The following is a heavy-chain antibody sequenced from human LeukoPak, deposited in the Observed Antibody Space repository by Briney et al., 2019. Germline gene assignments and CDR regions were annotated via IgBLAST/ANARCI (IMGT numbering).Heavy chain of an antibody. Sequence: GESLKISCKGSGYTFTSYWIGWVRQMPGKGLEWMGIIYPAGSDTRYSPSFQGQVTISADKSISTAYLQWSSLKASDTAMYYCARPKSGYSRDNGYFDYWGQGTLVTVSS. CDR3: ARPKSGYSRDNGYFDY. D-gene: IGHD6-13*01. J-gene: IGHJ4*02. V-gene: IGHV5-51*01. CDR2: IYPAGSDT. CDR1: GYTFTSYW.